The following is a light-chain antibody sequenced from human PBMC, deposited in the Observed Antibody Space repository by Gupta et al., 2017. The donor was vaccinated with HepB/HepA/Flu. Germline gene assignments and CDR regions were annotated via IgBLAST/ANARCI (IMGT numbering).Light chain of an antibody. CDR2: DVN. CDR3: SSSSRTSTLVV. J-gene: IGLJ2*01. Sequence: QSALTQPASVSGSLGQSITISCTGTSSDVGAYDAVSWYQQYPGKAPKLLIYDVNSRPSGVSNRFSGSKSGNTASLTIXGXQAEDEXDYYCSSSSRTSTLVVFGGGTKLTVL. V-gene: IGLV2-14*03. CDR1: SSDVGAYDA.